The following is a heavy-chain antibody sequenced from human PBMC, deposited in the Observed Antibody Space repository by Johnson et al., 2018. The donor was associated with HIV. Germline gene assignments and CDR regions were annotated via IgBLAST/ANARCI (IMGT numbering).Heavy chain of an antibody. Sequence: MQLVESGGGLVQPGGSLKLSCAASGFTFSGSAMHWVRQASGKGLEWVGRSRSKANSYATAYAASVKGRFTISRDDSKKTAYLQMNSLKTEDTAVYYCTRQADIWGQGTMVTVSS. CDR2: SRSKANSYAT. CDR3: TRQADI. J-gene: IGHJ3*02. CDR1: GFTFSGSA. V-gene: IGHV3-73*01.